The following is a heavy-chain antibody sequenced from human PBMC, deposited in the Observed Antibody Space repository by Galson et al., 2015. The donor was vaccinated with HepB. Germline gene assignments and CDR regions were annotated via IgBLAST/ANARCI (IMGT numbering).Heavy chain of an antibody. CDR1: GYTLTELS. CDR3: ATTRATLYAYCGGDCPFDI. Sequence: SVKVSCKVSGYTLTELSMHWVRQAPGKGLEWMGGFDPEDGETIYAQKFQGRVTMTEDTSTDTAYMELSSLRSEDTAVYYCATTRATLYAYCGGDCPFDIWGQGTMVTVSS. J-gene: IGHJ3*02. CDR2: FDPEDGET. V-gene: IGHV1-24*01. D-gene: IGHD2-21*02.